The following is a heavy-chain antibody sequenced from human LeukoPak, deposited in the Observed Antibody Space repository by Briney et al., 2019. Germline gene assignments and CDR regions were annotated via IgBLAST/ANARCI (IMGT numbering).Heavy chain of an antibody. CDR1: GFTFSNYY. V-gene: IGHV3-21*01. J-gene: IGHJ4*02. D-gene: IGHD6-19*01. CDR3: ATGVRGYNSALDY. Sequence: GGSLRLSCAASGFTFSNYYTNWVRQAPGKGLEWVSSISIGSSYIYYADSLKGRFTISRDNAKNSLYLQMISLRAEDTAVYYCATGVRGYNSALDYWGQGTLVTVSP. CDR2: ISIGSSYI.